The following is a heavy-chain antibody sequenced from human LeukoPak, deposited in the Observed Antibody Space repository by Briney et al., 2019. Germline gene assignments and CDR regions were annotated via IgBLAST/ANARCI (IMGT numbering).Heavy chain of an antibody. V-gene: IGHV4-59*01. CDR2: IHYSGST. J-gene: IGHJ4*02. D-gene: IGHD6-19*01. Sequence: PSETLSLTCTVSGGSISTYYWTWIRQPPGKGLEWIGYIHYSGSTNSIPSLKSRVTISVDTSKNQFSLKLSSVTAADTAVYYCARDGLGTGWYYFDYWGQGTLVTVSS. CDR3: ARDGLGTGWYYFDY. CDR1: GGSISTYY.